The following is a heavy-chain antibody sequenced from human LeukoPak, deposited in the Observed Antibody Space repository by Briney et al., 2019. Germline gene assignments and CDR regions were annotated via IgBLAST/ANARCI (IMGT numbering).Heavy chain of an antibody. V-gene: IGHV3-23*01. CDR2: ISGSGGST. D-gene: IGHD3-9*01. CDR1: GFTFSSYA. J-gene: IGHJ4*02. CDR3: ASHSLRYFDWSPFDY. Sequence: PGGSLRLSCAASGFTFSSYAMSWVRQAPGKGLEWGSAISGSGGSTYYADSVKGRFTISRDNSKNTLYLQMNSLRAEDTAVYYCASHSLRYFDWSPFDYWGQGTLVTVSS.